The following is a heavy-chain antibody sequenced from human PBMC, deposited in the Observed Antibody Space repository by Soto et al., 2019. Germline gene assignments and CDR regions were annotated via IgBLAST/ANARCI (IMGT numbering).Heavy chain of an antibody. D-gene: IGHD3-22*01. CDR2: IGTAGDT. Sequence: SLRLSCAASGFTFSSYDMHWVRQATGKGLEWVSAIGTAGDTYYPGSVKGRFTISRENAKNSLYLQMNSLRAGDTAAYYCARGLLLGGMDVWGQGTTVTVSS. CDR3: ARGLLLGGMDV. V-gene: IGHV3-13*01. CDR1: GFTFSSYD. J-gene: IGHJ6*02.